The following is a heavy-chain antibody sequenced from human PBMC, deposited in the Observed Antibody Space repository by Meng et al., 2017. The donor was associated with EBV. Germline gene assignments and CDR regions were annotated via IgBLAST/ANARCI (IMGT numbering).Heavy chain of an antibody. D-gene: IGHD5-24*01. CDR1: GGSFSGYY. V-gene: IGHV4-34*01. CDR2: INHSGST. Sequence: QVQLQQWGAGLLKPSETLSLTCAVYGGSFSGYYWSWIRQPPGKGLEWIGEINHSGSTNYNPSLKSRVTISVDTSKNQFSLKLSSVTAADTAVYYCARGRWLQPGSYFDYWGQGTLVPSPQ. J-gene: IGHJ4*02. CDR3: ARGRWLQPGSYFDY.